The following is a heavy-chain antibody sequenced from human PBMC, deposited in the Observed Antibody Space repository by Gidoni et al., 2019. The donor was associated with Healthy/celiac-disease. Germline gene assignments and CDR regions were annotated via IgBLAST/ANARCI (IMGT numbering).Heavy chain of an antibody. CDR1: GGSLSSGGYY. Sequence: QVQLQESGPGLVKPSQTLSLTCTVSGGSLSSGGYYWSWIRQHPGKGLEWIGYIYYSGSTYYNPSLKSRVTISVDTSKNQFSLKLSSVTAADTAVYYCARGVLGYCSGGSCYSFDYWGQGTLVTVSS. J-gene: IGHJ4*02. D-gene: IGHD2-15*01. CDR2: IYYSGST. V-gene: IGHV4-31*03. CDR3: ARGVLGYCSGGSCYSFDY.